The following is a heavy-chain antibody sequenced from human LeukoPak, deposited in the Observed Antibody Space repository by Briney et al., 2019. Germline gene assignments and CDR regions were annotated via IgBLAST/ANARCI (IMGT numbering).Heavy chain of an antibody. CDR1: GGSISSSSYY. J-gene: IGHJ5*02. Sequence: PSETLSLTCTVSGGSISSSSYYWGWLRQPPGKGLEWIGSIYYSGSTYYNPSLKSRVTISVDTSKNQFSLKLSSVTAADTAVYYCASDPVRVSAVANWFDPWGQGTPRLTNWFDPWGQGTLVTVSS. CDR2: IYYSGST. V-gene: IGHV4-39*01. CDR3: ASDPVRVSAVANWFDPWGQGTPRLTNWFDP. D-gene: IGHD6-19*01.